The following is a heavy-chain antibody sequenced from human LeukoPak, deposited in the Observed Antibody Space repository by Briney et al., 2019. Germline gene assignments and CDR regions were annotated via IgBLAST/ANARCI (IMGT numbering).Heavy chain of an antibody. D-gene: IGHD1-26*01. CDR2: IRSKAYGGTT. J-gene: IGHJ4*02. Sequence: GRSLRLSCTASGFTLGDYAMSWVRQAPGKGLEWVGFIRSKAYGGTTEYAASVKGRFTISRDDSKSIAYLQMNSLKTEDTAVYYCTRAPPGWELLSGLDYWGQGTLVTVSS. CDR3: TRAPPGWELLSGLDY. V-gene: IGHV3-49*04. CDR1: GFTLGDYA.